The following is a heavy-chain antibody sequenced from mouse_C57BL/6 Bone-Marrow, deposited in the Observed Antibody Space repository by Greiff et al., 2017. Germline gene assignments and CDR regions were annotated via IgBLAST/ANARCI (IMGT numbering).Heavy chain of an antibody. V-gene: IGHV8-12*01. CDR3: ARRIATVVAYYAMDY. Sequence: QVQLKESGPGILQSSQTLSLTCSFSGFSLSTSGMGVSWIRQPSGKGLEWLAHIYWDDDKRYNPSLKRRLTISKDTSRNQVFLKITSVDTADTATYYCARRIATVVAYYAMDYWGQGTSVTVSS. CDR1: GFSLSTSGMG. D-gene: IGHD1-1*01. CDR2: IYWDDDK. J-gene: IGHJ4*01.